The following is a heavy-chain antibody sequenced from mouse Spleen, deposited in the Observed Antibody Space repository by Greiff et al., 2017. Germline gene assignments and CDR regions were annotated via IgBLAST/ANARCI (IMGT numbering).Heavy chain of an antibody. V-gene: IGHV5-9*01. CDR3: AREQGPYYGSTRYWYFDV. CDR2: ISSGGGST. D-gene: IGHD1-1*01. J-gene: IGHJ1*01. Sequence: EVMLVESGGGLVKRGGSLKLSCAASGFTFSSYYMSWVRQTPEKRLEWVATISSGGGSTYYPDSVKGRFTISRDNAKNTLYLQMSSLNSEDTAVYYCAREQGPYYGSTRYWYFDVWGAGTTVTVSS. CDR1: GFTFSSYY.